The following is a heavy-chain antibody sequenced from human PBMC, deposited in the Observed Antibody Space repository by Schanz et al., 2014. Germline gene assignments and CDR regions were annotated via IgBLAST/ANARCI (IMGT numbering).Heavy chain of an antibody. CDR1: GFTFSSYG. Sequence: QVQLVESGGGVVQPGRSLRLSCAASGFTFSSYGMHWVRQAPGKGLEWVAAMSYDGSIKYYGYSVKGRFTISRDNSKNTLYLHMNTLRSEDTAVYYCAKDSTHIDIVLVPTAIDYWGQGTLVTVFS. CDR3: AKDSTHIDIVLVPTAIDY. V-gene: IGHV3-30*18. J-gene: IGHJ4*02. D-gene: IGHD2-2*01. CDR2: MSYDGSIK.